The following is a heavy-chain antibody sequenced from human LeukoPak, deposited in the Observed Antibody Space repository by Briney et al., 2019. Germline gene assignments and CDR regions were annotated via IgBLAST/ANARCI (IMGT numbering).Heavy chain of an antibody. J-gene: IGHJ6*03. Sequence: ASVKVSCKTSGYSFTSYCIHWVRQAPGQGLEWMGMINPSGGSTNYAQTFQGRVTMTTDTSTNTAYMELRSLRSDDTAVYFCARDRWGLNYYHYMDVWGKGTTVTVSS. D-gene: IGHD2-21*02. V-gene: IGHV1-46*01. CDR3: ARDRWGLNYYHYMDV. CDR2: INPSGGST. CDR1: GYSFTSYC.